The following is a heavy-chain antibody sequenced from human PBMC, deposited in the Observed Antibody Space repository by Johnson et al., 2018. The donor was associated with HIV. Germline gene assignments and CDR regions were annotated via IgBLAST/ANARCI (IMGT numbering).Heavy chain of an antibody. CDR1: GFTFSSNA. CDR2: ISSNGDAT. D-gene: IGHD3-22*01. Sequence: VQLVESGGGLVQPGGSLRLSCAASGFTFSSNAMHWVRQAPGKGLEYISGISSNGDATYYTNSVKGRFTISRDNSKNTLHLQMGSLRPEDMAVYYCAKGSGYYAAFDIWGQGTMVTVSS. V-gene: IGHV3-64*01. J-gene: IGHJ3*02. CDR3: AKGSGYYAAFDI.